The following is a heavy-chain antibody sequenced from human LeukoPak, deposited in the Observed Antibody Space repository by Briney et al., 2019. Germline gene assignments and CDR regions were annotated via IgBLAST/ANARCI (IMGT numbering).Heavy chain of an antibody. CDR2: IKQDGSEK. CDR3: AKDTTSTYGFDY. J-gene: IGHJ4*02. D-gene: IGHD1-1*01. CDR1: EFTFSTYW. V-gene: IGHV3-7*01. Sequence: GGSLRLSCAASEFTFSTYWMTWVRQAPGKGLEWVADIKQDGSEKYYVDSVKGRFTISRQNAKKSLFLQMNSLRAEDTAVYYCAKDTTSTYGFDYWGQGTLVTVSS.